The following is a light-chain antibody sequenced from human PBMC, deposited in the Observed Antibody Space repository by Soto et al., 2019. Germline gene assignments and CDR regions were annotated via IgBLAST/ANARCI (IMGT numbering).Light chain of an antibody. V-gene: IGKV1-5*01. CDR1: QSIGTW. CDR2: DAS. CDR3: QQYATYAPST. Sequence: DIQLTQSPSTLSASVGDRITITCRASQSIGTWLAWYQHRPGEGPKLLIHDASSLESGVPSRFSGSGSATEFSLTISSLESGDSGTYPCQQYATYAPSTFGQGTKVEIK. J-gene: IGKJ1*01.